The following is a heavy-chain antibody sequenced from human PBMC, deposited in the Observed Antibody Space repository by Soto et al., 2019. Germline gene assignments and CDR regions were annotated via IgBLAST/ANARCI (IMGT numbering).Heavy chain of an antibody. V-gene: IGHV1-69*01. CDR3: ARRDCSGGSCYSAVAFDI. CDR1: GATFSSYA. J-gene: IGHJ3*02. CDR2: IIPIFGTA. D-gene: IGHD2-15*01. Sequence: QVQLVQSGAEVKKPGSSVKVSCKASGATFSSYAISWVRQAPGQGLEWMGGIIPIFGTANYAQKFQGRVTITADESTSTAYMELSSLRSEDTAVYYCARRDCSGGSCYSAVAFDIWGQGTMVTVSS.